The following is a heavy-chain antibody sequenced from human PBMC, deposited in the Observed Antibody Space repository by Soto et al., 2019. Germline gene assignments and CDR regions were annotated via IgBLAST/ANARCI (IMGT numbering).Heavy chain of an antibody. CDR3: VRTVGHRSRGNFDY. J-gene: IGHJ4*02. CDR1: GFSLSTSGMC. D-gene: IGHD2-15*01. V-gene: IGHV2-70*11. CDR2: IDWDDDK. Sequence: SGPTLVNPTQTLTLTCTFSGFSLSTSGMCVSWIRQPPGKALEWLARIDWDDDKYYSTSLKTRLTISKDTSKNQVVLTMTNMDPVDTATYYCVRTVGHRSRGNFDYSGQATLVTVSS.